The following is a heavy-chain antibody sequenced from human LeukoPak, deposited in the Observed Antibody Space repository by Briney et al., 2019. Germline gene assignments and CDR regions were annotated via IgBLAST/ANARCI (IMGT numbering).Heavy chain of an antibody. CDR3: ATYYGSGSYYPY. J-gene: IGHJ4*02. D-gene: IGHD3-10*01. Sequence: GGSLRLSCAASGFTVSSNYMSWVRQAPGKGLEWVSLVFSDYSTYYADSVKGRFTISRDNSKNTLYLQMDSLRAEDTAVYYCATYYGSGSYYPYWGQGTLVTVSS. CDR2: VFSDYST. V-gene: IGHV3-53*01. CDR1: GFTVSSNY.